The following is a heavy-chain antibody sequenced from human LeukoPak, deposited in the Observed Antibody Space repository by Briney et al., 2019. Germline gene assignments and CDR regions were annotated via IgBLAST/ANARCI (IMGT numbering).Heavy chain of an antibody. Sequence: ASVKVSCKASGGTFSSYAISWVRQAPGQGLEWMGGIIPIFGTANYAQKFQGRVTITADESTSTAYMELSSLRSEDTAVYYCANPRYDSSGYYYVDWGQGTLVTVSS. CDR3: ANPRYDSSGYYYVD. CDR2: IIPIFGTA. V-gene: IGHV1-69*13. J-gene: IGHJ4*02. CDR1: GGTFSSYA. D-gene: IGHD3-22*01.